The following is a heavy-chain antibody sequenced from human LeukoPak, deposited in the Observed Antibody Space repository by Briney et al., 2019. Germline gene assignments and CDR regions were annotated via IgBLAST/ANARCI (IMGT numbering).Heavy chain of an antibody. CDR3: VSFYETY. D-gene: IGHD2/OR15-2a*01. V-gene: IGHV3-7*01. CDR2: IKQDGSEK. CDR1: GFTFSSYW. J-gene: IGHJ4*02. Sequence: GGSLRLSCAASGFTFSSYWMSWVRQAPGKGLEWVANIKQDGSEKYYVDSVKGRFTISKDNAKNTVYLQMNSLRAEDTAVYYCVSFYETYWGRGTLVTVSS.